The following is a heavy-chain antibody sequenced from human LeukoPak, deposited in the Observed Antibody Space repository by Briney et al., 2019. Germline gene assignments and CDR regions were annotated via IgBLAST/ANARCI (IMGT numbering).Heavy chain of an antibody. Sequence: PSETLSLTCTVSGVSITYSYWSWIRQPAGKGLEWIGHIYTSGSTNYNPSLKSRVTMSVDTSKNQFSLKLSSVTAADTAVYFCARDYSSSSHYFDYWGQGTLVTVSS. J-gene: IGHJ4*02. V-gene: IGHV4-4*07. CDR2: IYTSGST. D-gene: IGHD6-13*01. CDR3: ARDYSSSSHYFDY. CDR1: GVSITYSY.